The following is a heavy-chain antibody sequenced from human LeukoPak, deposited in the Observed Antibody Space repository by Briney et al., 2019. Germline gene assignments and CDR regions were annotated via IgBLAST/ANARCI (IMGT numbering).Heavy chain of an antibody. V-gene: IGHV3-21*01. CDR3: AKNMVRGVIRKRPYYYYGMDV. J-gene: IGHJ6*02. Sequence: GGSLRLSRAASGFTFDDYGMSWVRQAPGKGLEWVSSISSSSSYIYYADSVKGRFTISRDNSKNTLYLQMNSLRAEDTAVYYCAKNMVRGVIRKRPYYYYGMDVWGQGTTVTVSS. D-gene: IGHD3-10*01. CDR2: ISSSSSYI. CDR1: GFTFDDYG.